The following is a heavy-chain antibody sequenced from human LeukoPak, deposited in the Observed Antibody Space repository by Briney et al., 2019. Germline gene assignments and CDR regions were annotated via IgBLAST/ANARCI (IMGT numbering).Heavy chain of an antibody. CDR1: GFTFSSYG. V-gene: IGHV3-23*01. D-gene: IGHD1-1*01. J-gene: IGHJ4*02. Sequence: PGGSLRLSCAASGFTFSSYGMTWVRQTPGKGLEWVLGIVASGDRTYYAESVKGRFTISRDNSKNTVHLQMTTLRVDDTAVYYCAKDPPSYSWNYIKYFDSWGQGTLVTVSS. CDR3: AKDPPSYSWNYIKYFDS. CDR2: IVASGDRT.